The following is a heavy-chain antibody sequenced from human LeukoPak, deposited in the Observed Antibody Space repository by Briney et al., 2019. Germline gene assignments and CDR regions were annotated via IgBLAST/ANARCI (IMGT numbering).Heavy chain of an antibody. CDR3: ARRDRYSSGQFDH. Sequence: PSGTLSLTCSVSGDSITRPNYYWGWIRQSPGKGLEWIGSIHYTGDTYYNPSLKNRVTVSIDTSQNHFSLKVNSVTATDTAVYYCARRDRYSSGQFDHWGQGTLVTVSS. J-gene: IGHJ4*02. CDR2: IHYTGDT. CDR1: GDSITRPNYY. V-gene: IGHV4-39*02. D-gene: IGHD5-18*01.